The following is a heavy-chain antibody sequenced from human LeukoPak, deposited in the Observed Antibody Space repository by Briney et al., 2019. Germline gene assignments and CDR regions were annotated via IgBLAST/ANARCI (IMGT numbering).Heavy chain of an antibody. J-gene: IGHJ5*02. Sequence: SETLPFTCAVYGGSFSGYYWSWIRQPPGKGLEWIGEINHSGSTNYNPSLKSRVTIPVDTSKNQFSLELSSVTAADTAVYYCARGRGYSGYDSLQYNWFDPWGQGTLVTVSS. V-gene: IGHV4-34*01. CDR3: ARGRGYSGYDSLQYNWFDP. CDR2: INHSGST. D-gene: IGHD5-12*01. CDR1: GGSFSGYY.